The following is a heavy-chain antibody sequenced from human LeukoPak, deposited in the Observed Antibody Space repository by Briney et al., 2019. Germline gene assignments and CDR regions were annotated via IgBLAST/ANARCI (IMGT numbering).Heavy chain of an antibody. CDR1: GFNIRDHY. Sequence: GGSLRLSCAASGFNIRDHYMGWIRQDPGKGLEWVSYLSGALNIIYYADSVKGRFTISRDIANNSLSLQMTGLRADDTAIYFCVRPEDLGTLYYWGQGILVTVSS. CDR2: LSGALNII. CDR3: VRPEDLGTLYY. J-gene: IGHJ4*02. D-gene: IGHD1-14*01. V-gene: IGHV3-11*04.